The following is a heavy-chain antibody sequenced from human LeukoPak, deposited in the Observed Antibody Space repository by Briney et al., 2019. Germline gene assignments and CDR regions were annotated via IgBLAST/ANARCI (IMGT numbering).Heavy chain of an antibody. Sequence: GGSLRLSCAASGFTFSRYNMNWVRQAPGKGLEWVSSISRTGIYIYYADSVKGRFTISRDNAQNSLFLQMNSLRVEDTAVYYCARVLETDCSGGSCYSGLDYWGPGTLVTVSS. CDR1: GFTFSRYN. CDR3: ARVLETDCSGGSCYSGLDY. V-gene: IGHV3-21*01. CDR2: ISRTGIYI. J-gene: IGHJ4*02. D-gene: IGHD2-15*01.